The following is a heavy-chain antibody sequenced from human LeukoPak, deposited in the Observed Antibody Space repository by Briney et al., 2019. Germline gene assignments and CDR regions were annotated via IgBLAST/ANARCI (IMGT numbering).Heavy chain of an antibody. CDR3: ARSPYTYYAMDV. CDR2: IHHSEST. V-gene: IGHV4-4*02. J-gene: IGHJ6*04. CDR1: GDSISSRNW. D-gene: IGHD4-11*01. Sequence: PSETLSLTCDVSGDSISSRNWWSWVRQSPGKGPEWIGEIHHSESTNSNPSLKSRVTISVDKSKNQISLKLTSVTAADTAVYFCARSPYTYYAMDVWGKGTTVTVSS.